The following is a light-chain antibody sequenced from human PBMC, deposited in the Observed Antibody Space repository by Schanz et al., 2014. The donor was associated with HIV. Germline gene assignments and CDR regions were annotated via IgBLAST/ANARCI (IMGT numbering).Light chain of an antibody. CDR2: DVT. CDR1: SSDVGGYDY. V-gene: IGLV2-8*01. J-gene: IGLJ2*01. CDR3: ASYGGSNNLL. Sequence: QSALTQPPSASGSPGQSVTISCTGTSSDVGGYDYVSWYQQHPGKAPKLMIYDVTKRPSGVPDRFSGAKSGNTAFLLISGLQDEDEADYYCASYGGSNNLLFGGGTKLTVL.